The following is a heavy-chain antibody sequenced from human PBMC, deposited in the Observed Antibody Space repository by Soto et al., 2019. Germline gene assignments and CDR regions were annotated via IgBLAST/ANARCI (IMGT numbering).Heavy chain of an antibody. Sequence: TLSLTCTVSGGSISSGDYYWSWIRQPPGKGLEWIGYIYYSGSTYYNPSLKSRVTISVDTSKNQFSLKLSSVTAADTAVYYCARGTYDSSGYYPTYLDYWGQGTLVTVSS. CDR1: GGSISSGDYY. CDR2: IYYSGST. D-gene: IGHD3-22*01. CDR3: ARGTYDSSGYYPTYLDY. V-gene: IGHV4-30-4*01. J-gene: IGHJ4*02.